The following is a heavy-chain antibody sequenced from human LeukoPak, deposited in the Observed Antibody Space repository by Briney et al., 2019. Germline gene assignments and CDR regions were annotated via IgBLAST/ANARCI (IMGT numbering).Heavy chain of an antibody. J-gene: IGHJ6*03. CDR2: INGSGSTI. D-gene: IGHD4-17*01. Sequence: GGSLRLSCAASGFTFSDYYMTWIRQAPGKGLEWVSNINGSGSTIYYADSVKGRFTGSRDNTKNSLYLQMNSLRAEDTAIYYCARARFETTVTALIRKKNYYDGDMDVWGKGTTVTVSS. CDR1: GFTFSDYY. CDR3: ARARFETTVTALIRKKNYYDGDMDV. V-gene: IGHV3-11*04.